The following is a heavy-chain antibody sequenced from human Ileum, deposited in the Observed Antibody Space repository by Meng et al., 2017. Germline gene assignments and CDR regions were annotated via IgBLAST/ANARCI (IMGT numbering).Heavy chain of an antibody. CDR1: GSTFNYFA. J-gene: IGHJ4*02. D-gene: IGHD2-8*01. V-gene: IGHV3-30*16. CDR3: ARDLRPGTYAEGRYFDY. Sequence: HVRLGGSGGCPLHAVRSPRPSFPPSGSTFNYFAMPGVRQTPRKALEWVAVISSDGNTKYYADSVKGRFSFSRDNSQNTLYLQMNGLRPEDTGVYYCARDLRPGTYAEGRYFDYWGQGTLVTVSS. CDR2: ISSDGNTK.